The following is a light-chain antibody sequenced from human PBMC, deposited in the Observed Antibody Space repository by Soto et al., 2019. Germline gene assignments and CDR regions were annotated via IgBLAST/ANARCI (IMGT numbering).Light chain of an antibody. Sequence: QSVLAQPASVSGSPGQSITISCTGSFSDIAVFNYVSWYQQYPGRAPKLLIYQVTSRASGVSHRFSGSKSGNTASLTISGLQPEDEAEYYCNSYSSTNFYVFGTGTKAPS. CDR1: FSDIAVFNY. CDR3: NSYSSTNFYV. J-gene: IGLJ1*01. CDR2: QVT. V-gene: IGLV2-14*01.